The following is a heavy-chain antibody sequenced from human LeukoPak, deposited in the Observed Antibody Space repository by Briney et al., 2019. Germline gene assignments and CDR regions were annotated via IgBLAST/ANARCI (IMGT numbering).Heavy chain of an antibody. V-gene: IGHV1-69*05. CDR1: GGTFSSYA. Sequence: SVKVSCKASGGTFSSYAISWVRQAPGQGLEWMGGIIPIFGTANYAQKFQGRVTITTDESTSTAYMELSSLRSDDTAVYYCARVTRYYDSSYFDYWGQGTLVTVSS. CDR3: ARVTRYYDSSYFDY. J-gene: IGHJ4*02. D-gene: IGHD3-22*01. CDR2: IIPIFGTA.